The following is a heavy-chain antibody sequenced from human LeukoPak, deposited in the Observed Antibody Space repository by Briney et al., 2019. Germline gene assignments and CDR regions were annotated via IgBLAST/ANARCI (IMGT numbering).Heavy chain of an antibody. CDR2: IWYDGSNK. Sequence: GGSLRLCCAASGFIFSDYGMHWVRQAPGKGLEWVAVIWYDGSNKYYADSVEGRFTISRDNAKNTLYLQMNSLRAEDTAVYYCARGPHIVVVTAIDYWGQGTLVTVSS. D-gene: IGHD2-21*02. CDR3: ARGPHIVVVTAIDY. J-gene: IGHJ4*02. V-gene: IGHV3-33*01. CDR1: GFIFSDYG.